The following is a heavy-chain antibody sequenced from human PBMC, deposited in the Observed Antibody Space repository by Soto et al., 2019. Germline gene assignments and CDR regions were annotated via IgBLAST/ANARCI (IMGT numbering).Heavy chain of an antibody. V-gene: IGHV3-15*07. CDR1: GFTFSNAW. CDR2: IKSKTDGGTT. CDR3: TTDRNLDYDFWTGIADYYYYGMDV. Sequence: PGGSLRLSCAASGFTFSNAWMNWVRQAPGKGLEWVGRIKSKTDGGTTDYAAPVKGRFTISRDDSKNTLYLQMNSLKTEDTAVYYCTTDRNLDYDFWTGIADYYYYGMDVWGQGTTVTVSS. D-gene: IGHD3-3*01. J-gene: IGHJ6*02.